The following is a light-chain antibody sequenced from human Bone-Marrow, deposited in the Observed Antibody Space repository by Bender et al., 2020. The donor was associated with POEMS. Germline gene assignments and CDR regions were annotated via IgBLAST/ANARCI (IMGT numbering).Light chain of an antibody. V-gene: IGLV1-44*01. Sequence: QSVLTQPPSASGTPGQRVTISCSGSSSNIGTNPVNWYQQLPGTAPKLLIYINNQRPSGVSNHFSGSKSGNPASLTVSGLQAEDEATYYCASCLPGDTHLVLGGGTKLTVL. CDR2: INN. CDR3: ASCLPGDTHLV. CDR1: SSNIGTNP. J-gene: IGLJ2*01.